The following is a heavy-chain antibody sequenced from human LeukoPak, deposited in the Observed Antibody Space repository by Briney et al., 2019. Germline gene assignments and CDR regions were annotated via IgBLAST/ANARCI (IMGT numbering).Heavy chain of an antibody. CDR3: ARDRPDILTGYYTDYYYYYGMDV. Sequence: SETLSLTCTVSVGSISSYYWSWIRQPAGKGLEWIGRIYTSGSTNYNPSLKSRVTMSVDTSKNQFSLKLSSVTAADTAVYYCARDRPDILTGYYTDYYYYYGMDVWGQGTTVTVSS. V-gene: IGHV4-4*07. CDR2: IYTSGST. D-gene: IGHD3-9*01. CDR1: VGSISSYY. J-gene: IGHJ6*02.